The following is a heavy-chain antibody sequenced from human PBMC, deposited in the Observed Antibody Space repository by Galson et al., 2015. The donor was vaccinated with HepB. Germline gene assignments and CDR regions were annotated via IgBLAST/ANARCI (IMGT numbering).Heavy chain of an antibody. J-gene: IGHJ3*02. CDR2: INPSGGST. V-gene: IGHV1-46*03. CDR1: GYTFTSYY. D-gene: IGHD2-21*01. CDR3: ARVKVMATRRGAFDI. Sequence: SVKVSCKASGYTFTSYYMHWVRQAPGQGLEWMGIINPSGGSTSYAQKFQGRVTMTRDTSTSTVYMELSSLRSEDTAVYYCARVKVMATRRGAFDIWGQGTMVTVSS.